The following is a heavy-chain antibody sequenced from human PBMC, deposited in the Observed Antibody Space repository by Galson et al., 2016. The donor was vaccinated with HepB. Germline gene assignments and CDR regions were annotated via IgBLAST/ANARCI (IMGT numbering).Heavy chain of an antibody. CDR3: ASATTVTLYYYYYYMDV. CDR2: IIPSLGTA. V-gene: IGHV1-69*13. Sequence: SVKVSCKASGGTFSNYGISWVRQAPGQGLEWMGGIIPSLGTANYAQKFQGRVTITADESTNTAYMEVSSLRSEDTAVYYCASATTVTLYYYYYYMDVWGKGTTVTVSS. CDR1: GGTFSNYG. J-gene: IGHJ6*03. D-gene: IGHD4-17*01.